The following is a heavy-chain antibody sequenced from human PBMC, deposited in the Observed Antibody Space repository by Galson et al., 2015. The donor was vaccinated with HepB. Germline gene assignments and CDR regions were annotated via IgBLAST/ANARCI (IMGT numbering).Heavy chain of an antibody. J-gene: IGHJ2*01. Sequence: QSGAEVKKPGESLRISCKGSGYSFTSYWISWVRQMPGKGLEWMGRTDPSDSYTNYSPSFQGHVTISADKSISTAYLQWSSLKASDTAMYYCARQTVTARSYWYFDLWGRGTLVTVSS. D-gene: IGHD2-21*02. V-gene: IGHV5-10-1*01. CDR2: TDPSDSYT. CDR3: ARQTVTARSYWYFDL. CDR1: GYSFTSYW.